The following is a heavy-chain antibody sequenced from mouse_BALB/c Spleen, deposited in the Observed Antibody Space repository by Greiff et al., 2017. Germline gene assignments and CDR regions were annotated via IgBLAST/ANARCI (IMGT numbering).Heavy chain of an antibody. D-gene: IGHD1-1*01. CDR1: GYAFSSYW. CDR3: ARKAYYYGSSTFDYFDY. Sequence: QVQLQQSGAELVRPGSSVKISCKASGYAFSSYWMNWVKQRPGQGLEWIGQIYPGDGDTNYNGKFKGKATLTADKSSSTAYMQLSSLTSEDSAVYFCARKAYYYGSSTFDYFDYWGQGTTLTVSS. V-gene: IGHV1-80*01. J-gene: IGHJ2*01. CDR2: IYPGDGDT.